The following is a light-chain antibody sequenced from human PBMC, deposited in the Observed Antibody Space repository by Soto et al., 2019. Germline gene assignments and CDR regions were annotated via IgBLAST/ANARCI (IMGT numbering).Light chain of an antibody. Sequence: EIVMMQSPATLSVSPGERATLSCRASQSVSTSLAWYQQKPGQAPRLLIYGASTRATGIPVRFSGSGSGTEFALTLSSLQSQDFAIYYCQQYDDWPPYTFGQGTKLEIK. CDR1: QSVSTS. CDR3: QQYDDWPPYT. V-gene: IGKV3-15*01. J-gene: IGKJ2*01. CDR2: GAS.